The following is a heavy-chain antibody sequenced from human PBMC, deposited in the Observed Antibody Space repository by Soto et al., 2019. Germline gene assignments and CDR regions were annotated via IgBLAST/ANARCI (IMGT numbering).Heavy chain of an antibody. Sequence: QVQLQQWGAGLLKPSETLSLTCAVYGGSFSGYYWSWIRQPPGKGLEWIGEINHSGSTNYNPSLKSRVTISVDTSKNQFSLKLSSVTAADTAVYYCARGRSVYSSSWYAYWGQGTLVTVSS. CDR1: GGSFSGYY. CDR3: ARGRSVYSSSWYAY. D-gene: IGHD6-13*01. CDR2: INHSGST. V-gene: IGHV4-34*01. J-gene: IGHJ4*02.